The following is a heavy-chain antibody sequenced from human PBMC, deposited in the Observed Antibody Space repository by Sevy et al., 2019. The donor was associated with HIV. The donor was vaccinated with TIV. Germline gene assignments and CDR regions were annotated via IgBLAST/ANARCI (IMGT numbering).Heavy chain of an antibody. CDR1: GFTFSTYW. D-gene: IGHD3-16*01. V-gene: IGHV3-7*01. Sequence: GGSLRLSCAASGFTFSTYWMSWVRQAPGKGPEWVANIKQDGTDTNYVDSVRGRFTISRDNGRNLLYLHMNSLRAEDTAVYFCARALADWGSFHYSSWGRGVLVTVSS. CDR2: IKQDGTDT. J-gene: IGHJ4*02. CDR3: ARALADWGSFHYSS.